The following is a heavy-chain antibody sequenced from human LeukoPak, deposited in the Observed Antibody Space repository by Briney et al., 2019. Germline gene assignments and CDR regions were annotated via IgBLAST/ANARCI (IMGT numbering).Heavy chain of an antibody. CDR2: IYTSGST. J-gene: IGHJ4*02. CDR1: GGSISSGSYY. D-gene: IGHD7-27*01. Sequence: SQTLSLTCTVSGGSISSGSYYWSWIRQPAGKGLEWIGRIYTSGSTNYNPSLKSRVTISVDTSKNQFSLKLSSVTAADTAVYYCASASITGDDYWGQGTLVAVSS. CDR3: ASASITGDDY. V-gene: IGHV4-61*02.